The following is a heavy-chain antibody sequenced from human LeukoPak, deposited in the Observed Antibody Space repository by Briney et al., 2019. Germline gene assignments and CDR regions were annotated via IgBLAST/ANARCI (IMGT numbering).Heavy chain of an antibody. CDR2: IYYSGST. Sequence: PSETLSLTCTVSGGSISSSSYYWGWIRQPPGKGLEWIGSIYYSGSTYYNPSLKSRVTISVDTSKNQFSLKLRSVTAADTAVYYCARHLRQQLWQRSFRFGFDPWGQGTLVTVSS. CDR1: GGSISSSSYY. J-gene: IGHJ5*02. V-gene: IGHV4-39*01. CDR3: ARHLRQQLWQRSFRFGFDP. D-gene: IGHD6-13*01.